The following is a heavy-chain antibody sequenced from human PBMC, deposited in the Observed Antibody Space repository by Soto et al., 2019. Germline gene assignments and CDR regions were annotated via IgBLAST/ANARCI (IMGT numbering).Heavy chain of an antibody. CDR2: IYYSGST. CDR1: GGSISSGGYY. Sequence: QVQLQESGPGLVKPSQTLSLTCTVSGGSISSGGYYWSWIRQHPGKGLEWIGYIYYSGSTYYNPSLTSRVTISVDTSKNQFSLKLSSVTAADTAVYYCAMSGYSYGPNPLLYWGQGTLVTVSS. CDR3: AMSGYSYGPNPLLY. J-gene: IGHJ4*02. D-gene: IGHD5-18*01. V-gene: IGHV4-31*03.